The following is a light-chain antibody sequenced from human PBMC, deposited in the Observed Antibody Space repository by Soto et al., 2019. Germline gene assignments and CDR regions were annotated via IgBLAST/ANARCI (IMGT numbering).Light chain of an antibody. V-gene: IGKV3-20*01. CDR2: GAS. Sequence: EIVLTQSPGTLSLSPGERATLSCRASQSVSSSYLAWYQQKPGQAPRLLIYGASSRATGIPDRFSGSGSGTDFTLTSSRVEPEDFAVYYCQQYGSSPVTFGQGTKLEIK. CDR1: QSVSSSY. J-gene: IGKJ1*01. CDR3: QQYGSSPVT.